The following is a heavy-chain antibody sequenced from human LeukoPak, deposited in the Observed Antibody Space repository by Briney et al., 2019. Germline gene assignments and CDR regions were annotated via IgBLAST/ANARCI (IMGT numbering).Heavy chain of an antibody. Sequence: GGSLRLSCTASGFTFSSYTMTWVRQAPGKGLKWVSTITTGDGNTYYADSVKGRFTVSRDDSKNTLYLQMNSLGAEDTAVYYCAKDSILLWFGESGVSWFDPWGQGTLVTVSS. J-gene: IGHJ5*02. CDR2: ITTGDGNT. V-gene: IGHV3-23*01. D-gene: IGHD3-10*01. CDR1: GFTFSSYT. CDR3: AKDSILLWFGESGVSWFDP.